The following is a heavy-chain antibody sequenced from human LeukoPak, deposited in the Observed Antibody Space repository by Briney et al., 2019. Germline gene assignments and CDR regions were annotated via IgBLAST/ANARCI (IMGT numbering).Heavy chain of an antibody. CDR2: ISANGRIT. CDR1: GFTFSSYA. J-gene: IGHJ4*02. CDR3: AKGGYSGYRPLTFFDS. D-gene: IGHD5-12*01. V-gene: IGHV3-23*01. Sequence: GRSLRLSCADSGFTFSSYAMSWVRQAPGKGLEWVSGISANGRITYYGDSLKGWFNISRDNSKTTVYLQMHSLRVEDTAIYYCAKGGYSGYRPLTFFDSWGEGTLVSVSS.